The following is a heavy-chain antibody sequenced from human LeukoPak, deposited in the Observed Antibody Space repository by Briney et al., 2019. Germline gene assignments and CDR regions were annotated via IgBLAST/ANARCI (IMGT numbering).Heavy chain of an antibody. J-gene: IGHJ4*02. D-gene: IGHD2-2*01. Sequence: SETLSLTCTVSGYSISSGYYWGWIRQPPGKGLEWIGNIYPTGSTYYNPSLKSRVTISVDTSKNQFSLKLSSVTVADTAIYYCARSNSGAAIVYWGQGTLVTVSS. CDR1: GYSISSGYY. V-gene: IGHV4-38-2*02. CDR2: IYPTGST. CDR3: ARSNSGAAIVY.